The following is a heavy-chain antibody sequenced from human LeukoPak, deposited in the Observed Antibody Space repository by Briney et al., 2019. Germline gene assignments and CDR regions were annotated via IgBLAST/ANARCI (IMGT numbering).Heavy chain of an antibody. V-gene: IGHV1-46*01. CDR2: INPSGGST. CDR3: ARGAPSRGFDP. CDR1: VYTXTSHY. J-gene: IGHJ5*02. Sequence: GASVKVSCKASVYTXTSHYMHWLRQAPAQGLEWMGIINPSGGSTSYAQKFQGRVTMTRDTSTSTVYMELSSLRSEDTAVYYCARGAPSRGFDPWGQGTLVTVSS.